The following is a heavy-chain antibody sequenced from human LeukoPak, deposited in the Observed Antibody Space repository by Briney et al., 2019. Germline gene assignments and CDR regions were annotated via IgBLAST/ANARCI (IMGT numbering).Heavy chain of an antibody. V-gene: IGHV4-34*01. Sequence: KPSETLSLTCAVYGGSFSGYYWSWIRQPPGKGLEWIGEINHSGSTNYNPSLKSRVTMSVDTSKNQFSLKLSSVTAADTAVYYCARGYGSGSYHYYYYYGMDVWGKGTTVTVSS. CDR2: INHSGST. D-gene: IGHD3-10*01. CDR3: ARGYGSGSYHYYYYYGMDV. J-gene: IGHJ6*04. CDR1: GGSFSGYY.